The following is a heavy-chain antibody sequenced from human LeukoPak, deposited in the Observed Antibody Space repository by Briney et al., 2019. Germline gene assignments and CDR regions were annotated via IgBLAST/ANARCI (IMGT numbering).Heavy chain of an antibody. CDR3: ARVLYSGYGPDYYYMDV. D-gene: IGHD5-12*01. V-gene: IGHV3-21*01. CDR2: ISSSSSYI. J-gene: IGHJ6*03. Sequence: GGSLRLSCAASGFTFSSYSMNWVRQAPGKGLEWVSSISSSSSYIYYADSVKGRFTISRDNAKNSLYLQMNSLRAEDTAVYYCARVLYSGYGPDYYYMDVWGKGTTVTVS. CDR1: GFTFSSYS.